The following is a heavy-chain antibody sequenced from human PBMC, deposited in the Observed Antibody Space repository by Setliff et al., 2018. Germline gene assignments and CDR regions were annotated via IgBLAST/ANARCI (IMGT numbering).Heavy chain of an antibody. Sequence: GGSLRLSCIMSGFSAASGFTFSSSGMHWVRQAPGKGLEWVTFIRNDGSSQYYADSVQGRFTVSRDNSRNTLYRDMNSLRGEDTAVYYCARDKGVISLDYWGQGTLVTVSS. J-gene: IGHJ4*02. CDR1: GFTFSSSG. V-gene: IGHV3-30*02. CDR2: IRNDGSSQ. D-gene: IGHD3-10*01. CDR3: ARDKGVISLDY.